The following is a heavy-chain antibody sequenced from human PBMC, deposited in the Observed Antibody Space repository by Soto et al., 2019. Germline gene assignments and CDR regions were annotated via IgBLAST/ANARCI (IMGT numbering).Heavy chain of an antibody. J-gene: IGHJ5*02. V-gene: IGHV1-69*04. D-gene: IGHD3-9*01. CDR3: ARDPLPRYDILTSQEVTNWFDP. CDR1: GGTFSSYT. Sequence: GASVKVSCKASGGTFSSYTISWVRQAPGQGLEWMGRIIPILGIANYAQKFQGRVTITADKSTSTAYMELSSLRSEDTAVYYCARDPLPRYDILTSQEVTNWFDPWGQGTLVTVSS. CDR2: IIPILGIA.